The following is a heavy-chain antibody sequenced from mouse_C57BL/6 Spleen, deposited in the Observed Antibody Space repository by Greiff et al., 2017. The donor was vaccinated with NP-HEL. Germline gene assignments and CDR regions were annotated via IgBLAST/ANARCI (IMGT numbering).Heavy chain of an antibody. D-gene: IGHD2-4*01. CDR3: ARMGDDYDVWFAY. CDR1: GYTFTDYY. V-gene: IGHV1-76*01. Sequence: QVHVKQSGAELVRPGASVKLSCKASGYTFTDYYINWVKQRPGQGLEWIARIYPGSGNTYYNEKFKGKATLTAEKSSSTAYMQLSSLTSEDSAVYFCARMGDDYDVWFAYWGQGTLVTVSA. J-gene: IGHJ3*01. CDR2: IYPGSGNT.